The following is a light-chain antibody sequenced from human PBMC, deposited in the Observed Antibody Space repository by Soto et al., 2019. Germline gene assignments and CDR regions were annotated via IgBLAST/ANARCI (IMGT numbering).Light chain of an antibody. V-gene: IGKV1-5*03. J-gene: IGKJ1*01. CDR1: QTISSW. Sequence: DNQRTQKHSTLSGYVRDRVPSTCRASQTISSWLAWYQQKPGKAPKLLIYKASTLKSGVPSRFSGSGSGTESTLTISSLQPDECATYYCQHYYSYSEAFGQGTKLDIK. CDR2: KAS. CDR3: QHYYSYSEA.